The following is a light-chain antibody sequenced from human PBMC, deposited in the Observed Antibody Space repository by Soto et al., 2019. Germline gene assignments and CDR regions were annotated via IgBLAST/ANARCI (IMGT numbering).Light chain of an antibody. CDR1: QGVSSSY. J-gene: IGKJ1*01. Sequence: EIVLTQSPGTLSLSPGERATLSCRASQGVSSSYLAWYQQKPGQAPRLLIHDASIRATGIPDRFSGSGSGTDFTLTNSSLEPEDFAVYYCQHYGSAGTFGQGTKVDIK. V-gene: IGKV3-20*01. CDR3: QHYGSAGT. CDR2: DAS.